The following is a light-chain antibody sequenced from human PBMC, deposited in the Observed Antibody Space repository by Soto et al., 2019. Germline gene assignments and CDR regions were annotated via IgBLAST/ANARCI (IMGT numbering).Light chain of an antibody. V-gene: IGLV2-8*01. Sequence: ALTQPPSASGSPGQSVTISCTGTSSDVGGYNYVSWYQQHPGKAPRLMVYEVTKRPSGVPARFSGSKSGNTASLTVSGLQAEDEADYYCSSHAGINNVVFGGGTKLTVL. CDR2: EVT. CDR1: SSDVGGYNY. CDR3: SSHAGINNVV. J-gene: IGLJ3*02.